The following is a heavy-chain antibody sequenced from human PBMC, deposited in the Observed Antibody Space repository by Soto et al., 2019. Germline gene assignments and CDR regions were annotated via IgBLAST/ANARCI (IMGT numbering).Heavy chain of an antibody. V-gene: IGHV2-5*02. J-gene: IGHJ4*02. D-gene: IGHD1-26*01. Sequence: SGPTLVNPTQTLTLTCTFSGFSLSTSGVGVAWIRQSPGKALEWLTLFYWDDDRRYNPSLRSRLTFTKDTSKNQVVLRMTNMDPVDTATYYCAHGSSIVGAPAFDYWGQGTLVTVSS. CDR2: FYWDDDR. CDR1: GFSLSTSGVG. CDR3: AHGSSIVGAPAFDY.